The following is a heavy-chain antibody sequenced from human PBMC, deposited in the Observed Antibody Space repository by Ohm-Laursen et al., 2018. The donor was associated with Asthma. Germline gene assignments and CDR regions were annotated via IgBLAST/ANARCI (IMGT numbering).Heavy chain of an antibody. D-gene: IGHD4-17*01. CDR2: ITSSSSTI. V-gene: IGHV3-48*01. CDR1: GFTFSSYS. Sequence: SLRLSCAASGFTFSSYSMNWVRQAPGKGLEWVSYITSSSSTIYYADSVRGRFTISRDNAKNSLYLQMNSLRAEDTAVYYCARDLNYGDYPPDYWGQGTLVTVSS. CDR3: ARDLNYGDYPPDY. J-gene: IGHJ4*02.